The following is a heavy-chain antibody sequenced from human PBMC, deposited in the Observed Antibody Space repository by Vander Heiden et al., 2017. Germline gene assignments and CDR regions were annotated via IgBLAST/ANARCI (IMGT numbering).Heavy chain of an antibody. Sequence: EVQLLESGGGLVQPGGSLRLSCSACGFTFSSYSISWLRQAPGKGLEWVSAISGSGGSTYYADSVKGRFTISRDNSKNTLYLQMNSLRAEDTAVYYCAKVNGVFPAKQQWVYWGQGTLVTVSS. CDR2: ISGSGGST. J-gene: IGHJ4*02. V-gene: IGHV3-23*01. CDR3: AKVNGVFPAKQQWVY. CDR1: GFTFSSYS. D-gene: IGHD2-8*01.